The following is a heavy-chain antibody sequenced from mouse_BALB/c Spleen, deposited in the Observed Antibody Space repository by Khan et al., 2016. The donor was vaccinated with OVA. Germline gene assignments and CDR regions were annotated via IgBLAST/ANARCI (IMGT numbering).Heavy chain of an antibody. CDR2: INTYTGEP. J-gene: IGHJ1*01. Sequence: QIQLVQSGPELKKPGETVKISCKASGYTFTNYGMNWVKQAPGKGLKWMGWINTYTGEPTYTGDFKGRFAFSLATSASTAYLQVNTVKNEGMATYFCARGASYWYFDGWGAVTTVTVAS. V-gene: IGHV9-1*02. CDR1: GYTFTNYG. CDR3: ARGASYWYFDG.